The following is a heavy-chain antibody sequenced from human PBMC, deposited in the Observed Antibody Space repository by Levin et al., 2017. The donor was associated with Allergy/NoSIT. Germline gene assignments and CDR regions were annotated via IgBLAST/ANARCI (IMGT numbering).Heavy chain of an antibody. J-gene: IGHJ1*01. V-gene: IGHV3-30*04. CDR2: ISYDGDND. CDR1: GFTFSSFA. Sequence: PGGSLRLSCAASGFTFSSFALHWVRQAPGKGLEWVAGISYDGDNDNYAESVRGRFTISRDNSKSTVDLQMNSLRGEDTAVYYCARDTDYVLSRGGYFDHWGQGSLVTVSS. D-gene: IGHD3-9*01. CDR3: ARDTDYVLSRGGYFDH.